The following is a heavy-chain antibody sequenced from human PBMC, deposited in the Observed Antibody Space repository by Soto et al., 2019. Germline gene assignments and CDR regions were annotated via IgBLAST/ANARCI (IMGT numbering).Heavy chain of an antibody. D-gene: IGHD5-12*01. V-gene: IGHV1-46*01. J-gene: IGHJ4*02. Sequence: ASVKVSCKASGYTFTSYYMHWVRQAPGQGLEWMGIINPSGGSTSYAQKFQGRVTMTRDTSTSTVYMELSSLRSEDTAVYYCAREIDTLLDLVATYPHLFDYWGQGTLVTVSS. CDR2: INPSGGST. CDR1: GYTFTSYY. CDR3: AREIDTLLDLVATYPHLFDY.